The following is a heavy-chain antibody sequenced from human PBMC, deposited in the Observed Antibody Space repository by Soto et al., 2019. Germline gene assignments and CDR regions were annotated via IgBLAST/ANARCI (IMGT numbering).Heavy chain of an antibody. D-gene: IGHD3-10*01. V-gene: IGHV3-30*03. Sequence: QVQLVESGGGVVQPGRSLRLSCAASGFPFSSYGMHWVREAPGKGLEWVAVISYDGSNKYYADSVKGRFTISRDNSASTLYLQMNSRSPEDTELYYCVGGQYYFDYRGQGTLVTVSP. CDR1: GFPFSSYG. CDR3: VGGQYYFDY. J-gene: IGHJ4*02. CDR2: ISYDGSNK.